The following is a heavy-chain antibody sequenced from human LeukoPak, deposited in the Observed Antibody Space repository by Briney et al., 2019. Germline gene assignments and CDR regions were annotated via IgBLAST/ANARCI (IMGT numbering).Heavy chain of an antibody. V-gene: IGHV3-30*18. J-gene: IGHJ4*02. Sequence: GGSLRLSCAASGFTFSSYGMLWVRQAPGKGLEWVAVISYDGSNKYYADSVKGRFTISRDNSKNTLYLQMNSLRAEDTAVYYCAKDRGSGWYPKRNYFDYWGQGTLVTVSS. CDR2: ISYDGSNK. CDR1: GFTFSSYG. D-gene: IGHD6-19*01. CDR3: AKDRGSGWYPKRNYFDY.